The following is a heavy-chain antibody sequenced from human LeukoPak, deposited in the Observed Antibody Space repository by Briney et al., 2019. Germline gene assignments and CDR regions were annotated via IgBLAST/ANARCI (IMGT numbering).Heavy chain of an antibody. CDR1: GGSFSGYY. Sequence: SETLSLTCAVYGGSFSGYYWSWIRQPPGKGLEWIGYIYYSGSTYYNPSLKSRVTISVDTSKNQFSLKLSSVTAADTAVYYCARGKWELLVDYWGQGTLVTVSS. D-gene: IGHD1-26*01. CDR2: IYYSGST. V-gene: IGHV4-34*01. CDR3: ARGKWELLVDY. J-gene: IGHJ4*02.